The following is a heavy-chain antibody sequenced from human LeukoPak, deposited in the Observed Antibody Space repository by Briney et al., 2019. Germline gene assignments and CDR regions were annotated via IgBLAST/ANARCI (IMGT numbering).Heavy chain of an antibody. CDR1: GFTFTNYR. D-gene: IGHD1/OR15-1a*01. J-gene: IGHJ4*02. CDR2: IRTRTEGANNA. CDR3: ARDQQYAFDY. Sequence: GGSLTLSCATSGFTFTNYRINWVRQAPGKGLEWVSNIRTRTEGANNAIYADSVKSRVTCSRDDARNTLYLHMHSLRDDDTALYYCARDQQYAFDYWGQGILVTVSS. V-gene: IGHV3-48*02.